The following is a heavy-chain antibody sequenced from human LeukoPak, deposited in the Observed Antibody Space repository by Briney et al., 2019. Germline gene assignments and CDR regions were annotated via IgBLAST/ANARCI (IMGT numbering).Heavy chain of an antibody. CDR3: AREREESFDY. J-gene: IGHJ4*02. CDR2: IGGSSSSI. V-gene: IGHV3-21*06. D-gene: IGHD1-26*01. CDR1: GFTFSSYS. Sequence: GGSLRLSCAASGFTFSSYSINWVRQAPGKGLEWVSSIGGSSSSIYYADSVKGRFTISRDNAKNPLYLQMISLRAEDTAVYYCAREREESFDYWGQGTLVTVSS.